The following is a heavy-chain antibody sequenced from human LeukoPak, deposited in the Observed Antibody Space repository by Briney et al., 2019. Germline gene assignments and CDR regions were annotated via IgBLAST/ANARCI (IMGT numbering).Heavy chain of an antibody. V-gene: IGHV3-74*01. CDR2: INSDGSST. CDR1: GFTFSSYW. J-gene: IGHJ5*02. D-gene: IGHD2-15*01. CDR3: ASDGGVTARVYNWFDP. Sequence: GGSLRLSCAASGFTFSSYWLHWFRQAPGKGLVWVSRINSDGSSTSYADSVKGRFTISRDNAKNTLYLQMNSLRAEDTAVYYCASDGGVTARVYNWFDPWGQGTLVTVSS.